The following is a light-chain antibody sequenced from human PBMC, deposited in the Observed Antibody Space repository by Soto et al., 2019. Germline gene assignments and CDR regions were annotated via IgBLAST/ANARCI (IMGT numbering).Light chain of an antibody. CDR3: QQYNSWMWT. Sequence: EIVTTQSPATLSVSPGEGATLSCRASQSVSSKLAWYQKKPGQAPRLLIYGASTRATGIPARFSGSGSGTEFTLIISSLQSEDSAVYYCQQYNSWMWTFGQGTKVDIK. V-gene: IGKV3-15*01. CDR2: GAS. CDR1: QSVSSK. J-gene: IGKJ1*01.